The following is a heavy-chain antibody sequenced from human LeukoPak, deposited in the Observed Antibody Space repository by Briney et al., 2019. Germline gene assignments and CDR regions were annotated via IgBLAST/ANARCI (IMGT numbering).Heavy chain of an antibody. Sequence: GGSLTLSCAASGFTFSSYDMSWVRQGPGRGLEWVSAISGSGGRTHYADSVKGRFTISRDNSKNTLYLQMNGLRGEDTAVYYCAKGPRYFDWLQYWGQGTLVTVSS. CDR1: GFTFSSYD. CDR3: AKGPRYFDWLQY. J-gene: IGHJ4*02. V-gene: IGHV3-23*01. CDR2: ISGSGGRT. D-gene: IGHD3-9*01.